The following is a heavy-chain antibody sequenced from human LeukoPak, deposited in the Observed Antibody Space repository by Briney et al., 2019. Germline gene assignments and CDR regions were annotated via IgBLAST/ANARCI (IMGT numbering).Heavy chain of an antibody. J-gene: IGHJ3*02. CDR3: TRSLLWFGELPSNDAFDI. CDR2: IRRKAYGGTT. Sequence: GRSLRLSCTASGFTFGDYAMSWFRQAPGKGLEWVGFIRRKAYGGTTEYAASVKGRFTISRDDSKSIAYLQMNSLKTEDTAVYYCTRSLLWFGELPSNDAFDIWGQGTVVTVSS. CDR1: GFTFGDYA. V-gene: IGHV3-49*03. D-gene: IGHD3-10*01.